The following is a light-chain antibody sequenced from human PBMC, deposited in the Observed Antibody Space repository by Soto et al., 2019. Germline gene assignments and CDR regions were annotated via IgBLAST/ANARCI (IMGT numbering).Light chain of an antibody. CDR1: QSVLYTSNNRNY. CDR2: WAS. CDR3: QQYYGNLIT. V-gene: IGKV4-1*01. J-gene: IGKJ5*01. Sequence: DIVMTQSPDSLAVSLGERATINCKSSQSVLYTSNNRNYLAWYQQNPGQPPKLLIYWASTRESGVPDRFSGSGSGTDFNLTISSLQAEDVAVYYCQQYYGNLITFGQGTRLEIK.